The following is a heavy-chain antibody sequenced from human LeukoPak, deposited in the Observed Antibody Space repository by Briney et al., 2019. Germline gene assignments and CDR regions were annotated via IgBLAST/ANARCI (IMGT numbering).Heavy chain of an antibody. V-gene: IGHV4-30-4*08. Sequence: SQTLSLTCTVSGGSISSGDYYWSWIRQPPGKGLEWIGYIYYSGSTYYNPSLKSRVTISVDTSKNQFSLKLSSVTAADTAVYCCARADPLVIAQPPYFQHWGQGTLVTVSS. CDR2: IYYSGST. D-gene: IGHD2-21*01. J-gene: IGHJ1*01. CDR1: GGSISSGDYY. CDR3: ARADPLVIAQPPYFQH.